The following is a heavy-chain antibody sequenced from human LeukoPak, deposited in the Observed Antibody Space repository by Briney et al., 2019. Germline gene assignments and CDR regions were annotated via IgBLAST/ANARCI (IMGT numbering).Heavy chain of an antibody. V-gene: IGHV1-18*04. CDR3: ARDRDLIGVTTTRLDY. CDR1: RYVFNLFG. Sequence: AAVKDSCKAPRYVFNLFGSSWVRQAPGQGRGWMGWICGYNGDTKYAQKSQGRVTLTTDSTASTEYMELRTLRSDDTAIYYCARDRDLIGVTTTRLDYWGEGTLVTVSS. J-gene: IGHJ4*02. CDR2: ICGYNGDT. D-gene: IGHD6-19*01.